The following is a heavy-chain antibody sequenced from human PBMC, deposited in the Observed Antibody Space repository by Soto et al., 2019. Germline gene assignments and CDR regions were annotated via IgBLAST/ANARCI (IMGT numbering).Heavy chain of an antibody. Sequence: ASVKVSCKASGYTFTRSGISWVRQAPGQGLEWLGWINPDNGNTNYAQHLQGRVSLTTDTSTSTAYMELRSLRSDDTAVYDCAREYYYGSGPWYWGQGNLVTFSS. CDR3: AREYYYGSGPWY. J-gene: IGHJ4*02. V-gene: IGHV1-18*01. D-gene: IGHD3-10*01. CDR2: INPDNGNT. CDR1: GYTFTRSG.